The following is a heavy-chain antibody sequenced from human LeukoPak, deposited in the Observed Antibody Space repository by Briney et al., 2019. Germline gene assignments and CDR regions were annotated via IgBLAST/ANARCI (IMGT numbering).Heavy chain of an antibody. Sequence: GASVKVSCKASGYTFTSYGINWVRQATGQGLEWMGWMNPNSGNTGYAQKFQGRVTMTRNTSMSTAYMELSSLRSEDTAVYYCARTGSGSYYYYYYYYGMDVWGQGTTVTVSS. CDR1: GYTFTSYG. CDR3: ARTGSGSYYYYYYYYGMDV. V-gene: IGHV1-8*02. D-gene: IGHD3-10*01. J-gene: IGHJ6*02. CDR2: MNPNSGNT.